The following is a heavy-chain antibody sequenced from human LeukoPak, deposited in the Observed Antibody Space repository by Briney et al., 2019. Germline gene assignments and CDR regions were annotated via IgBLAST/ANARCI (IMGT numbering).Heavy chain of an antibody. CDR3: ARGEQGAATMSIDY. CDR1: RFIFSTYA. J-gene: IGHJ4*02. Sequence: GGSLRLSCTASRFIFSTYAMNWVRQAPGKGLNWVSYISSRGSTIYYADSVKGRFTISRDNAKNILYLQMNSLRPEDTAVYYCARGEQGAATMSIDYWGQGMLVTVSS. D-gene: IGHD1/OR15-1a*01. V-gene: IGHV3-48*01. CDR2: ISSRGSTI.